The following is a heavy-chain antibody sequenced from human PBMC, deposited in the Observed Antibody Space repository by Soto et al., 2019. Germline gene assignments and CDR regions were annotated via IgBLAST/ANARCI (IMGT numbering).Heavy chain of an antibody. D-gene: IGHD6-13*01. J-gene: IGHJ6*02. Sequence: SVKVSCKASGVTFSSYAISWVRQAPGQGLEWMGGIIPIFGTANYAQKFQGRVTITADKSTSTAYMELSSLRSEDTAVYYCARDRTLTAAGHPMYGMDVWGQGTTVTVSS. CDR2: IIPIFGTA. V-gene: IGHV1-69*06. CDR1: GVTFSSYA. CDR3: ARDRTLTAAGHPMYGMDV.